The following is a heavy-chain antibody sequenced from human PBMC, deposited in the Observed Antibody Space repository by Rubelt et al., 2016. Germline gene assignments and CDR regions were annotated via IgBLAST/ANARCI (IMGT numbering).Heavy chain of an antibody. V-gene: IGHV3-21*01. CDR1: GFTFSSYS. D-gene: IGHD1-26*01. Sequence: AASGFTFSSYSMNCVRQAPGKGLEWVSSISSSSSYIYYADSVKGRFTISRETAKNSLYLQMNSLRAGDTAVYYCARGLYSGSEAAFDIWGQGTMVTVSS. J-gene: IGHJ3*02. CDR3: ARGLYSGSEAAFDI. CDR2: ISSSSSYI.